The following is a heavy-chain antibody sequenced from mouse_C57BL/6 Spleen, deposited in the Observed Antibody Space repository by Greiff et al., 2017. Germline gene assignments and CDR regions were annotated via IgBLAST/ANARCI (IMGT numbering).Heavy chain of an antibody. D-gene: IGHD3-2*02. J-gene: IGHJ4*01. CDR1: GFSFNTYA. CDR2: IRSKSNNYAT. V-gene: IGHV10-1*01. Sequence: EVHLVESGGGLVQPKGSLKLSCAASGFSFNTYAMNWVRQAPGKGLEWVARIRSKSNNYATYYADSVKDRFTISRDDSESMLYLQMNNLKTEETAMYNCVRQGQLRLRSRAMDYWGQGTSVTVSS. CDR3: VRQGQLRLRSRAMDY.